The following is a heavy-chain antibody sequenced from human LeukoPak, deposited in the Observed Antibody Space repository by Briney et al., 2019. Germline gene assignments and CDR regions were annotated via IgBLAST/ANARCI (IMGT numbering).Heavy chain of an antibody. CDR1: GFTFNDYY. V-gene: IGHV3-11*04. J-gene: IGHJ4*02. CDR3: ARDRIYYGSGSGFDY. Sequence: PGGSLRLSCAASGFTFNDYYMCWIRQAPGKGLEWVSYISRSGTTIYYADSVKGRFTISRDNAKNSLFLQMNSLRAEDTAVYYCARDRIYYGSGSGFDYWGQGTLVTVSS. D-gene: IGHD3-10*01. CDR2: ISRSGTTI.